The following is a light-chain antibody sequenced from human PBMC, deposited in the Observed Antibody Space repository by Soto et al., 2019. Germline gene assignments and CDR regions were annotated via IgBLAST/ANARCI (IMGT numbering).Light chain of an antibody. CDR2: DAS. Sequence: DIQMTQSPSTLSSSVGDRVTITCRATQTINTRLAWYQQKPGKAPKLLIYDASSLESGVPSRFSGSGSGTEFTLTISGLQPEDVATYYCQKYNSAPRTFGQGTKVDIK. CDR1: QTINTR. V-gene: IGKV1-5*01. J-gene: IGKJ1*01. CDR3: QKYNSAPRT.